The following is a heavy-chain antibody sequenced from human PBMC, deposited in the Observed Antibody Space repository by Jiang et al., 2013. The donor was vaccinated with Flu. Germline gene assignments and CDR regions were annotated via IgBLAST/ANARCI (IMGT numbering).Heavy chain of an antibody. CDR2: IYSGGST. CDR1: GFTVSSNY. J-gene: IGHJ4*02. Sequence: QLVESGGGLVQPGGSLRLSCAASGFTVSSNYMSWVRQAPGKGLEWVSVIYSGGSTYYADSVKGRFTISRDNSKNTLYLQMNSLRAEDTAVYYCARDVSSSSPHDYWGQGTLVTVSS. D-gene: IGHD6-6*01. V-gene: IGHV3-66*01. CDR3: ARDVSSSSPHDY.